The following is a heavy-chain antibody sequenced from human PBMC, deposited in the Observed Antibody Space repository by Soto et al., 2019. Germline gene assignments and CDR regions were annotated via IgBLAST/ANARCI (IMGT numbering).Heavy chain of an antibody. CDR3: ARAFYGDYAPYYYGMDV. J-gene: IGHJ6*02. CDR1: GGTINSGDYF. Sequence: SETLSLTCSVSGGTINSGDYFWSWIRQPPGKGLEWIGSIFYTGSTYYSPSLKSRVTISVDTSKSQFSLRLRSVTAADTAVYYCARAFYGDYAPYYYGMDVWGQGTTVTVSS. D-gene: IGHD4-17*01. CDR2: IFYTGST. V-gene: IGHV4-30-4*01.